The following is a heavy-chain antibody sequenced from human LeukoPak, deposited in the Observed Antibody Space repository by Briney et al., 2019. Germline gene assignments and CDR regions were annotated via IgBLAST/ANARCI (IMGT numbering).Heavy chain of an antibody. J-gene: IGHJ4*02. D-gene: IGHD5-18*01. CDR3: VKDTRGYVDTAMGLEY. CDR2: IYSGGTT. CDR1: GFTVSSSY. V-gene: IGHV3-53*05. Sequence: GGSLRLSCAASGFTVSSSYMSWVRQAPGKGLEWVSVIYSGGTTYYADSVKGRFTISRDNSKNTLYLQMSSLRAEDTAVYYCVKDTRGYVDTAMGLEYWGQGTLVTVSS.